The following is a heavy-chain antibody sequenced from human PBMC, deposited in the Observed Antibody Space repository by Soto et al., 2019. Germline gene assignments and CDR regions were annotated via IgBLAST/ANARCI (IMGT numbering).Heavy chain of an antibody. D-gene: IGHD3-3*01. V-gene: IGHV5-51*01. CDR3: ARQXYDFWSDSYTGSSYFDL. CDR1: GYTFTDQW. CDR2: IYPGDSDT. Sequence: PGESLKISCTASGYTFTDQWIGWVRQMPGKGLEWMGIIYPGDSDTKYSPSFQGQVTISADESISTAYLQWSSLKASDTAMYYCARQXYDFWSDSYTGSSYFDLWGRGTLVTVSS. J-gene: IGHJ2*01.